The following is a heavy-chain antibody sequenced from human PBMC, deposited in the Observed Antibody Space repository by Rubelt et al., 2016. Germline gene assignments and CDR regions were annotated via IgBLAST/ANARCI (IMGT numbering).Heavy chain of an antibody. D-gene: IGHD2-2*01. Sequence: GQLVQSGAEVKEPGASVKVSCKASGYTFTGYGVSWVRQATGQGLEWMGWMNPNSGNTGYAQKFQGRVTMTRDTSTSTVFMDLSSLRSEDTAVYYCARGHCSSTSCSYYYYYGMDVWGQGTTVTVSS. CDR1: GYTFTGYG. CDR2: MNPNSGNT. V-gene: IGHV1-8*02. CDR3: ARGHCSSTSCSYYYYYGMDV. J-gene: IGHJ6*02.